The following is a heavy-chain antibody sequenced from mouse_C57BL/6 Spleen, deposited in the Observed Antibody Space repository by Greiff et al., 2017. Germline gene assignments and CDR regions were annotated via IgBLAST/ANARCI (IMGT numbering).Heavy chain of an antibody. CDR3: TRNWADY. CDR1: GFTFSDAW. CDR2: IRNKANTHAT. Sequence: EVKLEESGGGLVQPGGSMKLSCAASGFTFSDAWMDWVRQSPEKGLEWVAEIRNKANTHATYYAESVKGRFTISRDDSKSSVYLQMNSLRAEDTGIYYCTRNWADYWGQGTTLTVSS. V-gene: IGHV6-6*01. J-gene: IGHJ2*01. D-gene: IGHD4-1*01.